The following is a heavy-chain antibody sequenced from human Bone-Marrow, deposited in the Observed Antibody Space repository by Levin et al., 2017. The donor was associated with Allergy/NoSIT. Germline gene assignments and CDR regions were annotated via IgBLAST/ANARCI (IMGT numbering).Heavy chain of an antibody. CDR2: ISSSGSSI. CDR3: ARDNGHCTSSTNCFGHYYYMDV. V-gene: IGHV3-21*06. J-gene: IGHJ6*03. D-gene: IGHD2-2*01. CDR1: GFSFRTYS. Sequence: PGGSLRLSCAASGFSFRTYSMNWVRQAPGKGLEWVSSISSSGSSIYYADSLKGRLTISRDNAKNSLHLQMNSLRTEDTAVYYCARDNGHCTSSTNCFGHYYYMDVWGKGTTVTVSS.